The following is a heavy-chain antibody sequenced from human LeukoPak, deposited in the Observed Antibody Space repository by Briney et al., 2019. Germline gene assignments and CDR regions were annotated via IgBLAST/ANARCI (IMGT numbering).Heavy chain of an antibody. CDR3: ARDERGYCSDSSCYPGDY. V-gene: IGHV3-21*01. CDR2: ISRTSAYI. D-gene: IGHD2-2*01. Sequence: GGSLRLSCAASGFTFSSYAMKWVRQAPGKGLEWVSAISRTSAYIYYSDSVKGRSTISRDNAKNSVYLQIDSLRAEDTAVYYCARDERGYCSDSSCYPGDYWGQGTLVTVSS. J-gene: IGHJ4*02. CDR1: GFTFSSYA.